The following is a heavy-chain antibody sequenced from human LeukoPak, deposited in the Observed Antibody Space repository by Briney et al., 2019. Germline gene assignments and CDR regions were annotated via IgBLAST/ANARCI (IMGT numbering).Heavy chain of an antibody. CDR2: IYYSGST. J-gene: IGHJ5*02. V-gene: IGHV4-59*08. CDR1: GGSISSYY. D-gene: IGHD3-10*01. Sequence: PSETLSLTCTVSGGSISSYYWSWIRQPPGKGLEWIGYIYYSGSTNYNPSLKSRVTISVDTSKNQFSLKLSSVTAADTAVYYCATMVRGAESNWFDPWGQGTLVTVSS. CDR3: ATMVRGAESNWFDP.